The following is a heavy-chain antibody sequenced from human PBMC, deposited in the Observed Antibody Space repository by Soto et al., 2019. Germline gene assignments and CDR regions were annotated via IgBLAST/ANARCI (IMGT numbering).Heavy chain of an antibody. J-gene: IGHJ1*01. Sequence: QVQLVQSGAEVKKPGASVKVSCKASGYTFTSYAMHWVRQAPGQRLEWMGWINAGNGNTKYSQKFQGRVTITRDTSASTAYMELSSPRSEDTAVYYCARSVGATPEYFQHWGQGTLVTVSS. CDR1: GYTFTSYA. CDR3: ARSVGATPEYFQH. CDR2: INAGNGNT. V-gene: IGHV1-3*01. D-gene: IGHD1-26*01.